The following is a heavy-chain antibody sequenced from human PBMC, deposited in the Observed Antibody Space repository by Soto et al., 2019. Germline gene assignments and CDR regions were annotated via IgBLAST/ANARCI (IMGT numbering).Heavy chain of an antibody. CDR2: ISGVGGST. CDR3: AKQRVGSSWYRDFDL. Sequence: GGSLRLSCDASGFTFSDYAMSWVRQSPGKGLEWASGISGVGGSTYYPDSVKGRFTISRDNSKNTVYLQMNNLTADDTAVYYCAKQRVGSSWYRDFDLWRQGTLVTVSS. V-gene: IGHV3-23*01. D-gene: IGHD6-13*01. CDR1: GFTFSDYA. J-gene: IGHJ4*02.